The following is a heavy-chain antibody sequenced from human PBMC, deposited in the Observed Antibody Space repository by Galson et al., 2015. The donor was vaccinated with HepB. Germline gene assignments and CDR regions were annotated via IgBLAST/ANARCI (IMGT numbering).Heavy chain of an antibody. CDR3: AKDHNGEGWFDP. V-gene: IGHV3-33*06. Sequence: SLRLSCAASGFNFRFYAMHWVRQAPGKGLEWVAFIWCDGTNKFYADSVKGRFTISRDNSENQVYLQMNSLRAEDTAVYFCAKDHNGEGWFDPWGQGALVTVSS. CDR2: IWCDGTNK. CDR1: GFNFRFYA. D-gene: IGHD2-8*01. J-gene: IGHJ5*02.